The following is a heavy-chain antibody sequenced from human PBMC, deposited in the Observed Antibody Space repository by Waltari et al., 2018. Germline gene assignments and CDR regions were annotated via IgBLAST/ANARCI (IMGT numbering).Heavy chain of an antibody. CDR2: INSDGSTT. CDR1: GFTFRTYW. D-gene: IGHD4-17*01. Sequence: EVQLVESGGGLVQPGGSLRLSCAASGFTFRTYWMHWVRQAPGKGLVWVSRINSDGSTTSYADSVKGRFTSSRDNAKNTVYLQMNSLRAEDTAVYYCARVMTTVTNDAFDIWGQGTMVTVSS. V-gene: IGHV3-74*01. J-gene: IGHJ3*02. CDR3: ARVMTTVTNDAFDI.